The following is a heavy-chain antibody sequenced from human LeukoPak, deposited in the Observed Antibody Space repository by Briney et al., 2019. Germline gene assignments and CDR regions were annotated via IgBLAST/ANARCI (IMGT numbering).Heavy chain of an antibody. CDR3: ASVVGATILDY. CDR1: GYTLTSYG. J-gene: IGHJ4*02. D-gene: IGHD1-26*01. Sequence: ASVKVSCKASGYTLTSYGISWVRQAPGQGLEWMGWISAYNGNTKYAQKFRGRVTMTTDTSTSTAYMELRSLRSDDTAVYYCASVVGATILDYWGQGTLVTVSS. CDR2: ISAYNGNT. V-gene: IGHV1-18*01.